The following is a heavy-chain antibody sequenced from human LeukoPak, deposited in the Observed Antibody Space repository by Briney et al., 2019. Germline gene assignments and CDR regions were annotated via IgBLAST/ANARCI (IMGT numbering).Heavy chain of an antibody. J-gene: IGHJ5*01. Sequence: GGSLRLSCAASGSTFNTYVMHGVRQAPGKGLEGVAFIRFDGSDKYYADSVKGRFTISRDTSKSTLYLQMNSLRGEDTAVYYCAKEWNNWNYENWFDSWGQGTLVTVSS. CDR3: AKEWNNWNYENWFDS. CDR1: GSTFNTYV. CDR2: IRFDGSDK. D-gene: IGHD1-7*01. V-gene: IGHV3-30*02.